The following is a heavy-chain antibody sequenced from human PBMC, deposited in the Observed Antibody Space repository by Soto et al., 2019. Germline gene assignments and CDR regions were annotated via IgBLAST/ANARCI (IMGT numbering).Heavy chain of an antibody. Sequence: PSETLSLTCTVSGGSISSYFWSWIRQPPGKGLEWIGYIHYTGGTNYNPSLKSRVTISVDTPKNQFSLKLSSVTAADTAVYYCARGTVTIDWIDLSGQGTLVTVPS. J-gene: IGHJ5*02. CDR1: GGSISSYF. D-gene: IGHD1-7*01. CDR3: ARGTVTIDWIDL. CDR2: IHYTGGT. V-gene: IGHV4-59*01.